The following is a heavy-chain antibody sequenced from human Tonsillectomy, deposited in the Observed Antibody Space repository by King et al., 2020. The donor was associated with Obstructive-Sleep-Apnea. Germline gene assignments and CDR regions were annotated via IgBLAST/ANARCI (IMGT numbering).Heavy chain of an antibody. J-gene: IGHJ4*02. CDR1: GGSISSSYYY. CDR3: ARGYSPSGSYPGLPWAY. V-gene: IGHV4-39*07. D-gene: IGHD3-10*01. Sequence: QLQESGPGLVKPSETLSLTCTVSGGSISSSYYYWGWIRQPPGKGLEWIGSVYHSGSTYCNPSLKSRVTISVDTSKNQFSLKLSSVTAADAAVFYCARGYSPSGSYPGLPWAYWGQGTLVTVSS. CDR2: VYHSGST.